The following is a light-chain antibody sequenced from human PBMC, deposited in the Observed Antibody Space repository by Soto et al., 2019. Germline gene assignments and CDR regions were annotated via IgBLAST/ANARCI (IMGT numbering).Light chain of an antibody. Sequence: QSVLTQAPSASETPGQSITLSCSGSTSNIGNNNVNWYQQVPGTAPKLLMYRNNLRPSGVPDRFSGSKSGTSASLAISGLQSEDEADYYCAAWDDSLSAWVFGGGTKVTVL. CDR3: AAWDDSLSAWV. J-gene: IGLJ3*02. V-gene: IGLV1-44*01. CDR2: RNN. CDR1: TSNIGNNN.